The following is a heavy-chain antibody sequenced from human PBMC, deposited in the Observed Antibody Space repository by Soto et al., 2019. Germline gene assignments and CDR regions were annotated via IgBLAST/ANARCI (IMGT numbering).Heavy chain of an antibody. CDR1: EFSVSSYA. V-gene: IGHV3-30-3*01. CDR3: ARTFDTITYYFDY. Sequence: GGSLRLSCAAPEFSVSSYAMHWIRQGPGKGLEWVAVISFDGNIIHYADSVKGRFIISRDNSKNTLYLQMHSLSGEDTAVYYCARTFDTITYYFDYWGQGTLVTVSS. D-gene: IGHD3-9*01. J-gene: IGHJ4*02. CDR2: ISFDGNII.